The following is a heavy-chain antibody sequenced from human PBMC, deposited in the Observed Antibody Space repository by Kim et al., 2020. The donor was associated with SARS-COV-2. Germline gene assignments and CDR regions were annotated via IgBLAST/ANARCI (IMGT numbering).Heavy chain of an antibody. J-gene: IGHJ3*02. CDR3: TRVPGMTLAFWDAFD. D-gene: IGHD1-1*01. CDR2: IRSKANSYAT. V-gene: IGHV3-73*01. Sequence: GGSLRLSCAASGFTFSSSAMHWVRQASGQGLEWVGRIRSKANSYATVYAASVKGRFTISRDDSKSTAYLQMNSLKTEDTAVYYCTRVPGMTLAFWDAFD. CDR1: GFTFSSSA.